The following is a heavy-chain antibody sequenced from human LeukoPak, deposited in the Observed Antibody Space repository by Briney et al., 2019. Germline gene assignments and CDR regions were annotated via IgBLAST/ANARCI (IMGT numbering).Heavy chain of an antibody. J-gene: IGHJ4*02. CDR3: ARAWAAAADDY. V-gene: IGHV3-23*01. CDR1: GFTFTSYA. Sequence: GGSLRLPCAASGFTFTSYAMSWVRQAPGKGLEWVSAISDSGGSTYYADSVKGRFTISRDNSKNTLYLQMNSLRAEDTAVYYCARAWAAAADDYWGQGTLVTVSS. D-gene: IGHD6-13*01. CDR2: ISDSGGST.